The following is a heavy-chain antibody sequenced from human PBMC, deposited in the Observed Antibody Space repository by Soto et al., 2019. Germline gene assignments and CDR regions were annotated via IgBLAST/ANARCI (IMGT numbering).Heavy chain of an antibody. J-gene: IGHJ4*02. CDR2: IYWDDDQ. V-gene: IGHV2-5*02. CDR1: GFSLSNSGVG. D-gene: IGHD6-13*01. Sequence: VSVPTLVNRRVAQARSCSFSGFSLSNSGVGVGWIRQPPGKALEWLALIYWDDDQRYSPSLKSRLTITKDTSKNQVVLTMTNMDPVDTATYYCAHNPLGLKPYYFYCRGQGTLVPVSS. CDR3: AHNPLGLKPYYFYC.